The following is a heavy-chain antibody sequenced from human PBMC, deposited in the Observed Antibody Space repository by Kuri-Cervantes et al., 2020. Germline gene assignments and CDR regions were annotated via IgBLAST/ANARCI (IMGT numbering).Heavy chain of an antibody. CDR2: IWYDGSNK. CDR3: AGDVRCIKNAYCGGDDY. J-gene: IGHJ4*02. V-gene: IGHV3-33*01. CDR1: GFTFSSYG. D-gene: IGHD2-21*01. Sequence: GESLKISCAASGFTFSSYGMHWVRQAPGKGLEWVAVIWYDGSNKYYADSVKGRFTISRDNSKNSLYLQMNSLRAEDTAVYYCAGDVRCIKNAYCGGDDYWGQGTLVTVSS.